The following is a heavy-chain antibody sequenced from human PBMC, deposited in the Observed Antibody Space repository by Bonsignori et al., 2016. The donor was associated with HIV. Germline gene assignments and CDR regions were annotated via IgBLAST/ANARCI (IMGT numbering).Heavy chain of an antibody. CDR2: IYHSGST. D-gene: IGHD5-18*01. V-gene: IGHV4-38-2*01. CDR3: ASQVDTAMDTGHFDY. J-gene: IGHJ4*02. Sequence: PGKGLEWIGSIYHSGSTYYNPSLKSRVTISVDTSKNQFSLKLSSVTAADTAVYYCASQVDTAMDTGHFDYWGQGTLVTVSS.